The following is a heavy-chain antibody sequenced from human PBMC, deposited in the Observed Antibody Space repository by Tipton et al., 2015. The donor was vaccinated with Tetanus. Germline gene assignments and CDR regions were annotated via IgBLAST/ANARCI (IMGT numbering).Heavy chain of an antibody. Sequence: TLSLTCTVSGDSITSFYWSWIRQPPGKGLEWIGYIYYGGTTNYNPSLKSRVTISLDTSKNQFSLRLSSVTAADTAVYYCARMVNWGRYLDSWGQGTLVTVSS. CDR1: GDSITSFY. V-gene: IGHV4-59*01. J-gene: IGHJ4*02. CDR3: ARMVNWGRYLDS. CDR2: IYYGGTT. D-gene: IGHD7-27*01.